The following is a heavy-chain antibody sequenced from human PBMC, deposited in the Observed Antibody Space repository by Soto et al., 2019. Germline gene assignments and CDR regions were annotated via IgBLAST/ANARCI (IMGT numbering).Heavy chain of an antibody. CDR2: IIPIFGTA. CDR3: ARDPNPYSSSWYLYY. D-gene: IGHD6-13*01. CDR1: GYTLTELS. V-gene: IGHV1-69*13. J-gene: IGHJ4*02. Sequence: ASVKVSCKVSGYTLTELSMHWVRQAPGQGLEWMGGIIPIFGTANYAQKFQGRVTITADESTSTAYMELSSLRSEDTAVYYCARDPNPYSSSWYLYYWGQGTLVTVSS.